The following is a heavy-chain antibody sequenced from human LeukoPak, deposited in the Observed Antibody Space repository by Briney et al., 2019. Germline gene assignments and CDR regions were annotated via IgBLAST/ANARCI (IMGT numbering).Heavy chain of an antibody. Sequence: GGSLRLSCEASQFTFSRFAMSWIRQAPGTGLEWVSTLSGSGTATYYADSVKGRFTTSRDNSKDTLYLQMDNLRADDTAVYYCAKHLGSHSFLFYYMDVWATGPSVIFPS. V-gene: IGHV3-23*01. CDR3: AKHLGSHSFLFYYMDV. D-gene: IGHD2-21*01. CDR1: QFTFSRFA. J-gene: IGHJ6*03. CDR2: LSGSGTAT.